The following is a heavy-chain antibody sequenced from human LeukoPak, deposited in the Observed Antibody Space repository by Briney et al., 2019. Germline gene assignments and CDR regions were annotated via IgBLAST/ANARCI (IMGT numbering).Heavy chain of an antibody. CDR3: AGCPVAGGNQGAFDI. J-gene: IGHJ3*02. CDR2: IYYSGST. CDR1: GGSISSYY. D-gene: IGHD6-19*01. V-gene: IGHV4-59*01. Sequence: SETLSPTCTVSGGSISSYYWSWIRQPPGKGLEWIGYIYYSGSTNYNPSLKSRVTISVDTSKNQFSLKLSSVTAADTAVYYCAGCPVAGGNQGAFDIWGQGTMVTVSS.